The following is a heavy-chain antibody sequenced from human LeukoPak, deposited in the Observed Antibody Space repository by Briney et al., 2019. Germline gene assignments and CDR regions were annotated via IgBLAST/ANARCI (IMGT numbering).Heavy chain of an antibody. Sequence: PGGSLRLSCAASGFTFSNYGMHWVRQAPGKGLEWVAVISYDGSNKYYADSVKGRFNISRDNSNNTLYLQMNSLRAEDTAVYYCARPLMLDSSGNPAFDIWGQGTMVTVSS. CDR2: ISYDGSNK. J-gene: IGHJ3*02. V-gene: IGHV3-30*03. CDR3: ARPLMLDSSGNPAFDI. CDR1: GFTFSNYG. D-gene: IGHD3-22*01.